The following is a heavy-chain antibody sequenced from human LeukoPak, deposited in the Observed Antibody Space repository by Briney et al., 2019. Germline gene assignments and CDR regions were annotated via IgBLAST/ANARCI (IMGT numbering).Heavy chain of an antibody. CDR1: GYTFTSYG. Sequence: ASVKVSCKASGYTFTSYGISRVRQAPGQGLEWMGWISAYNGNTNYAQKLQGRVTMTTDTSTSTAYMELRSLRSDDTAVYYCARGGVLRYFDWSSIFDYWGQGTLVTVSS. CDR3: ARGGVLRYFDWSSIFDY. J-gene: IGHJ4*02. D-gene: IGHD3-9*01. CDR2: ISAYNGNT. V-gene: IGHV1-18*04.